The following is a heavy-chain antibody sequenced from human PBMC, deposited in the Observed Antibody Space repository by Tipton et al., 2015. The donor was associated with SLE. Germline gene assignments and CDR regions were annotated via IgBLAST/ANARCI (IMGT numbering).Heavy chain of an antibody. D-gene: IGHD3-16*01. CDR2: ITGGSDGT. Sequence: GSLRLSYAASGFTFSSYTMTWVRQAPGKGLEWVSSITGGSDGTTYADSVKGRFTISRDNSQNTLYLQMNSLRAEDTAVYYCALPRDSIGAYKPFNHWGQGTLVTVSS. V-gene: IGHV3-23*01. CDR1: GFTFSSYT. J-gene: IGHJ4*02. CDR3: ALPRDSIGAYKPFNH.